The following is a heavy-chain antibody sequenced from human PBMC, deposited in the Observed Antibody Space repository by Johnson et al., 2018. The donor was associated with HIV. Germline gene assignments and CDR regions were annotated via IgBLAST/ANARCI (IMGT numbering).Heavy chain of an antibody. Sequence: VQLVESGGGLVQPGGSLRLSCAASGFTFSSSWMHWVCQAPEKGLEWVADIKCDGSEKYYVDSVKGRLTISRDNAKNSLYLQVNSLRAEDMTVYYCARFGYSGYEGDAFDIWGQGTMVTVSS. J-gene: IGHJ3*02. V-gene: IGHV3-52*01. CDR3: ARFGYSGYEGDAFDI. D-gene: IGHD5-12*01. CDR1: GFTFSSSW. CDR2: IKCDGSEK.